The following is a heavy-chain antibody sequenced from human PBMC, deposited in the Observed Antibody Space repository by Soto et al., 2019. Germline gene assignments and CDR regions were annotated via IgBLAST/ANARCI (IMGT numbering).Heavy chain of an antibody. CDR3: ARGVDCSSTSCYTSHFDY. J-gene: IGHJ4*02. Sequence: EVQLVESGGGLVQPGGSLRLSCAASGFTFSSYWMHWVRQAPGKGLVWVSRINSEGSSTSYADSVKGRFTISRDNAKNTLYLQMNSLRAEDTAVYYCARGVDCSSTSCYTSHFDYWGQGTLVTVSS. CDR1: GFTFSSYW. D-gene: IGHD2-2*02. V-gene: IGHV3-74*01. CDR2: INSEGSST.